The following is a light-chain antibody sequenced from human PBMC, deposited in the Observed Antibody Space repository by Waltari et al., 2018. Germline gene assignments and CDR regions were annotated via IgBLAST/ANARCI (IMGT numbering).Light chain of an antibody. CDR3: QQYGSSPALT. V-gene: IGKV3-20*01. CDR2: GAS. Sequence: EIVLTQSPGTLSLSPGERATLSCRASQSVSSSYLAWYQQKPGQAPRLLIYGASSRATGIPERFMGSGSGTDFTLTISRLEPEDFAVYYCQQYGSSPALTFGGGTKVEIK. CDR1: QSVSSSY. J-gene: IGKJ4*01.